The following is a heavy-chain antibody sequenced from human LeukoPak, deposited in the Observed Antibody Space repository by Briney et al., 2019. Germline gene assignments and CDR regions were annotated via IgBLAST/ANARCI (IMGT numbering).Heavy chain of an antibody. D-gene: IGHD3-3*01. Sequence: ASLKVSCKASGYTFTGYYMHWVRQAPGQGLEWMGWINPNSGGTKCAQKFQGWLTMTRDTSISTAYMELSRLKSDDTAVYYCARGSGQIREGNWFDPWGQGTLVTVSS. CDR2: INPNSGGT. V-gene: IGHV1-2*04. CDR3: ARGSGQIREGNWFDP. J-gene: IGHJ5*02. CDR1: GYTFTGYY.